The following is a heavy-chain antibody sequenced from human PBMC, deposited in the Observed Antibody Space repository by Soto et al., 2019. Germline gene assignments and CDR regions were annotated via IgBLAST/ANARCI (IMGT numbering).Heavy chain of an antibody. D-gene: IGHD6-19*01. V-gene: IGHV3-64D*06. Sequence: GGSLRLSCSTSGFTFSSYALHWVRQAPGKGLEHVSAISTNGGSTYYADSVKGRFTISRDNSKNTLYLQMSSLRAEDTAVYYCVRVAGYYYHYYCGMDFWGQGTTVTVSS. CDR1: GFTFSSYA. CDR2: ISTNGGST. J-gene: IGHJ6*02. CDR3: VRVAGYYYHYYCGMDF.